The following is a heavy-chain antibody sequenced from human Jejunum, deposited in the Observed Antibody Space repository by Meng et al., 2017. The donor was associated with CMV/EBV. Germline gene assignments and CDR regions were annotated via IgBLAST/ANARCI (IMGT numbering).Heavy chain of an antibody. Sequence: FNVHAMSWVRQAPGKGLKWVSAISGSGDSTYYADSVKGRFTISRDNSKNTLYLQMNSLRAEDTAVYYCAKALMYSSGYYYYGMDVWGQGTTVTVSS. V-gene: IGHV3-23*01. CDR2: ISGSGDST. CDR1: FNVHA. D-gene: IGHD6-19*01. CDR3: AKALMYSSGYYYYGMDV. J-gene: IGHJ6*02.